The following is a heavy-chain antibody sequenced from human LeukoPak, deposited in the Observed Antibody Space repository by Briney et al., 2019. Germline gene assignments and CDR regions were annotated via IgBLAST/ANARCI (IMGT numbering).Heavy chain of an antibody. Sequence: GGSLRLSCAASGFTVSSNYMSWVRQAPGKGLEGGSVIYSGGSTYYADSVKGRFTISRDNSKNTLYLQMNSLRAEDTAVYYCARGEGGGSGSYTPFDYWGQGTLVTVSS. CDR3: ARGEGGGSGSYTPFDY. D-gene: IGHD3-10*01. V-gene: IGHV3-53*01. J-gene: IGHJ4*02. CDR2: IYSGGST. CDR1: GFTVSSNY.